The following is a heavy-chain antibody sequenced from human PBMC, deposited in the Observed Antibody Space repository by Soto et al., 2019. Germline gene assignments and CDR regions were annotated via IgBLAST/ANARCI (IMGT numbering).Heavy chain of an antibody. CDR2: IYSGGST. V-gene: IGHV3-53*01. D-gene: IGHD6-13*01. CDR1: GFSVSRYY. J-gene: IGHJ4*02. CDR3: ARGGGLFSSSYDF. Sequence: EVQLVESGGGLIQPGGSLRLSCVASGFSVSRYYMSWVRQAPGQGLEWVSVIYSGGSTYYADSVKGRFTISRDNSKTTLYLQMNSLRAEDTAVDYCARGGGLFSSSYDFWGQGALVTVSS.